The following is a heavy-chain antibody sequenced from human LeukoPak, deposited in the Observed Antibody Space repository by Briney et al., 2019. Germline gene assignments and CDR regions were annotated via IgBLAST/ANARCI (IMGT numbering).Heavy chain of an antibody. D-gene: IGHD3-22*01. Sequence: TGGSLRLSCAASGFTFSDYYMSWIRQAPGKGLEWVSSISSSSSHIHSADSVKGRFTISRDNAKNSLYLQMNSLRAEDTAVYYCARDLYDSGGYSSPIDYWGQGTLVTVSS. V-gene: IGHV3-11*06. CDR1: GFTFSDYY. J-gene: IGHJ4*02. CDR2: ISSSSSHI. CDR3: ARDLYDSGGYSSPIDY.